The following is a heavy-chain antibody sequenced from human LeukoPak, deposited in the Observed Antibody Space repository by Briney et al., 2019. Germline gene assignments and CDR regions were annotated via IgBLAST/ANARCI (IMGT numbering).Heavy chain of an antibody. V-gene: IGHV3-74*01. CDR1: GFTFSTYW. J-gene: IGHJ4*02. D-gene: IGHD1-26*01. Sequence: GGSLRLSCAASGFTFSTYWMHWVRQAPGKGLVWVSNINSDGSSTNYADSVKGRFTISRDNADNTLYLQMNSLKTEDTAVYYCTTDGVGVEGATYDNWGQGTLVSVSS. CDR2: INSDGSST. CDR3: TTDGVGVEGATYDN.